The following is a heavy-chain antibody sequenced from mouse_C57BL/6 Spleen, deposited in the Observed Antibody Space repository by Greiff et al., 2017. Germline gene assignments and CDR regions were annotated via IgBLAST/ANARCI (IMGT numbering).Heavy chain of an antibody. J-gene: IGHJ2*01. CDR3: ARAYYGSNYFDY. V-gene: IGHV1-53*01. Sequence: QVQLQQPGTELVQPGASVKLSCKASGYTFTSYWMHWVKQRPGQGLEWIGNINPSNGGTNSNEKFTIKATLTVDKSSSTAYMQLSSLTSEDTAVYYWARAYYGSNYFDYWGQGTTLTVSS. D-gene: IGHD1-1*01. CDR1: GYTFTSYW. CDR2: INPSNGGT.